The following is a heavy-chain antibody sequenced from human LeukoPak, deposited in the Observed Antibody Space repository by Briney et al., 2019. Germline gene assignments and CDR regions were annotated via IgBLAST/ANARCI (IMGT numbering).Heavy chain of an antibody. V-gene: IGHV3-23*01. CDR2: ISGSGGST. D-gene: IGHD3-22*01. CDR3: AKDQYYYDSSGIFDY. J-gene: IGHJ4*02. CDR1: GFTFSSYA. Sequence: PGGSLRLSCAASGFTFSSYAMSWVRQAPGKGLEWVSAISGSGGSTYYADSVKGRFTISRDNSKNTPYLQMNSLRAEDTAVYYCAKDQYYYDSSGIFDYWGQGTLVTVSS.